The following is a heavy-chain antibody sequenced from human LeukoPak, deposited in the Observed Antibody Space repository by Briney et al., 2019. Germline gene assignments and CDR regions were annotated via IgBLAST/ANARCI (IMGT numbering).Heavy chain of an antibody. CDR1: GFTFDDYA. CDR2: ISWNSGSI. CDR3: AKDSFGALDY. V-gene: IGHV3-9*01. D-gene: IGHD3-3*01. J-gene: IGHJ4*02. Sequence: PGGSLRLSCAASGFTFDDYAMHWVRQAPGKGLEWVSGISWNSGSIGYADSVKGRFTISRDNAKNSLYLQMNSLRAEDTALYYCAKDSFGALDYWGQGTLVTVS.